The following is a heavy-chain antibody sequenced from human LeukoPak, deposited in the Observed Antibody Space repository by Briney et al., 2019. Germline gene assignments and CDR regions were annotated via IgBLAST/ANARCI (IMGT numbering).Heavy chain of an antibody. V-gene: IGHV3-23*01. CDR1: EFTFSSYA. D-gene: IGHD2-15*01. Sequence: GGSLRLSCAASEFTFSSYAMSWVRQAPGKGLEWVSVISGSGGSTYYADSVKGRFTISRDNSKNSLYLQMNSLGAEDTAVYYCAGGYCSGGSCYDYFDYWGQGTLVTVSS. CDR2: ISGSGGST. CDR3: AGGYCSGGSCYDYFDY. J-gene: IGHJ4*02.